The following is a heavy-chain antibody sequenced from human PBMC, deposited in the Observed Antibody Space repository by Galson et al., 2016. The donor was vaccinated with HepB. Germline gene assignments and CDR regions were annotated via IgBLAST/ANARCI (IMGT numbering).Heavy chain of an antibody. CDR1: GFTFSSDG. CDR2: IWFDGSRK. V-gene: IGHV3-33*01. CDR3: ARDGTTPREFAAFVI. J-gene: IGHJ3*02. D-gene: IGHD1-7*01. Sequence: SLRLSCAASGFTFSSDGMHWVRQAAGKGLEWVAGIWFDGSRKYYADSVKGRFTVSRDNSKHTLYLQINNLRAEDTAVYYCARDGTTPREFAAFVIWGQGTMVTVSS.